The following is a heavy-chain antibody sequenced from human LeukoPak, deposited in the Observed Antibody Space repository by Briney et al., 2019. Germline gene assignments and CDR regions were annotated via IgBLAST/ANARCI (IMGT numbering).Heavy chain of an antibody. D-gene: IGHD1-26*01. V-gene: IGHV3-74*01. CDR1: GFTFSTYW. CDR3: ARDLAKGRYFDY. CDR2: VGRDGSIT. J-gene: IGHJ4*02. Sequence: SGGSLRLSCAASGFTFSTYWMHWVRQAPGKGLVWVSRVGRDGSITRYADSVKGRFTISRDNAKNTLYLQMNSLRAEDSGVYYCARDLAKGRYFDYWGQGTLVTVSS.